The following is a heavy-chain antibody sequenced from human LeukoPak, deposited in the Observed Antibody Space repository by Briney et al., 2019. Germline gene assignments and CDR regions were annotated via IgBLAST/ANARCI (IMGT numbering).Heavy chain of an antibody. Sequence: GGSLRLSCATSGFTFSSYAMSWVRQAPGKGLEWVSSISGSGGNTYYADSVKGRFTISRDYSKNTLYLQMNSLRAEDTALYYCARGGGSGYYYPPFYWGQGTLVTVSS. J-gene: IGHJ4*02. CDR3: ARGGGSGYYYPPFY. V-gene: IGHV3-23*01. D-gene: IGHD3-22*01. CDR2: ISGSGGNT. CDR1: GFTFSSYA.